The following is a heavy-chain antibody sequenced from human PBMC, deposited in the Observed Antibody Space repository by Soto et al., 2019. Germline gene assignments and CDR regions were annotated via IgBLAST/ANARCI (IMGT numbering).Heavy chain of an antibody. V-gene: IGHV3-7*03. CDR2: IKQDGGEK. Sequence: GRSVRLSYAASGFTFSSELMSWVRQAPGNGLEWVSNIKQDGGEKYYVYSVKGRFTISRDNAKNSLYLQMNSLRAEDTAVYYWAREGGDCSSSSYSKPKFGIDVGGQGTTVPVYS. CDR1: GFTFSSEL. J-gene: IGHJ6*02. D-gene: IGHD2-2*01. CDR3: AREGGDCSSSSYSKPKFGIDV.